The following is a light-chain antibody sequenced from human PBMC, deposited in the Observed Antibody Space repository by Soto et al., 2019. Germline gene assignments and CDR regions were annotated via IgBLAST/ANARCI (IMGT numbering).Light chain of an antibody. V-gene: IGKV1-5*01. CDR2: DVS. J-gene: IGKJ2*01. Sequence: DIQMTQSPSTLSASIGDTVTLTCRASQSLTGRLAWYQQKPGRPPKLLIHDVSILESGVPSRFSGSESGADFTLTISSLRPDDFATFYCQQYKVYPYTFGQGTRL. CDR1: QSLTGR. CDR3: QQYKVYPYT.